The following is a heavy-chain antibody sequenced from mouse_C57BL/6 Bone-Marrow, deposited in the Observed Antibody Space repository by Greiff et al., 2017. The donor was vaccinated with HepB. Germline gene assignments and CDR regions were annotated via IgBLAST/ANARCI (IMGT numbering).Heavy chain of an antibody. V-gene: IGHV14-4*01. CDR1: GFNIKDDY. CDR3: YYYGSSYDY. Sequence: EVKLEESGAELVRPGASVKLSCTASGFNIKDDYMHWVKQRPEQGLEWIGWIDPENGDTEYASKFQGKATITADTSSNTAYLQLSSLTSEDTAVYYCYYYGSSYDYWGQGTTLTVSS. CDR2: IDPENGDT. J-gene: IGHJ2*01. D-gene: IGHD1-1*01.